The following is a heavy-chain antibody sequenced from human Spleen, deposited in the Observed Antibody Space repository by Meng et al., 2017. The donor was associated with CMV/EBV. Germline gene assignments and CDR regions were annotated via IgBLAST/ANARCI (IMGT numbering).Heavy chain of an antibody. J-gene: IGHJ4*02. D-gene: IGHD6-13*01. CDR2: ISYDGDNK. CDR3: ARSTGGSSWDFDY. CDR1: GFNFGSYA. Sequence: SGFNFGSYAMHRVRQAPGKGLEWLAVISYDGDNKYYADSVKGRFTISRDNSKNTLYLQRNSLRAEDTAIYYCARSTGGSSWDFDYWGQGTLVTVSS. V-gene: IGHV3-30*04.